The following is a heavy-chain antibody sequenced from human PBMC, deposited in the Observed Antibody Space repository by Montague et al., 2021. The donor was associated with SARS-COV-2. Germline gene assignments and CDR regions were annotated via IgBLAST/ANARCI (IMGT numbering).Heavy chain of an antibody. Sequence: SETLSLTCAVYGGSFSGYYWSWIRQPPGKGLEWIGEINHSGSTNYNPSLKSRVTISVDTSKNQFSLKLSFVTAADTAVYYCVIQLWLRGYFDYWGQGTLVAVSS. CDR3: VIQLWLRGYFDY. CDR2: INHSGST. D-gene: IGHD5-18*01. V-gene: IGHV4-34*01. CDR1: GGSFSGYY. J-gene: IGHJ4*02.